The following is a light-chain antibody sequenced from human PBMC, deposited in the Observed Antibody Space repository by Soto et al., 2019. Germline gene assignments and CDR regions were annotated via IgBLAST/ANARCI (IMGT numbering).Light chain of an antibody. CDR1: QSISSW. Sequence: DIQMTQSPSTLSASVGDRVTITCRASQSISSWLAWYQQKPGKAPNLLIYDASSLESGVPSRFSGSGSGTEFTLTISSLQPEDFATYYCLQDYNYPYTFGQGTKLEIK. CDR2: DAS. J-gene: IGKJ2*01. V-gene: IGKV1-5*01. CDR3: LQDYNYPYT.